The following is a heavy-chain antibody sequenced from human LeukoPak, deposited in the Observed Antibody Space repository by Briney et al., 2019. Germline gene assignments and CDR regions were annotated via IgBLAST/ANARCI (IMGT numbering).Heavy chain of an antibody. CDR2: IYYSGST. CDR3: ARAARGCSSTSCYGLDY. J-gene: IGHJ4*02. CDR1: GGSISSGDYY. V-gene: IGHV4-30-4*01. Sequence: SETLPLTCTVSGGSISSGDYYWSWIRQPPGKGLEWIGYIYYSGSTYYNPSLKSRVTISVDTSKNQFSLKLSSVTAADTAVYYCARAARGCSSTSCYGLDYWGQGTLVTVSS. D-gene: IGHD2-2*01.